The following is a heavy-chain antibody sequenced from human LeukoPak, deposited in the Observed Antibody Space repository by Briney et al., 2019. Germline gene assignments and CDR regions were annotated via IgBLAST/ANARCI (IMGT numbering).Heavy chain of an antibody. CDR1: GGSISSYY. CDR3: ACLAAAGTEFWFDP. CDR2: IYYSGST. Sequence: SETLSLTCTVSGGSISSYYWSWIRQPPGKGLEWIGYIYYSGSTNYNPSLKSRVTISVDTSKNQFSLKLSSVTAADTAVYYCACLAAAGTEFWFDPWGQGTLVTVSS. D-gene: IGHD6-13*01. J-gene: IGHJ5*02. V-gene: IGHV4-59*01.